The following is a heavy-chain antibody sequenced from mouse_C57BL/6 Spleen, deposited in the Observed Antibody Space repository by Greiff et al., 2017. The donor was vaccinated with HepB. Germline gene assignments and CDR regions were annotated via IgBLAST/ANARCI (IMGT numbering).Heavy chain of an antibody. CDR3: AREELGYFDY. J-gene: IGHJ2*01. V-gene: IGHV3-6*01. D-gene: IGHD4-1*01. CDR2: ISYDGSN. CDR1: GYSITSGYY. Sequence: EVQLVESGPGLVKPSQSLSLTCSVTGYSITSGYYWNWIRQFPGNKLAWMGYISYDGSNNYNPSLKNRISIPRDTSKNQFFLKLNSVTTEDTATYYCAREELGYFDYWGQGTTLTVSS.